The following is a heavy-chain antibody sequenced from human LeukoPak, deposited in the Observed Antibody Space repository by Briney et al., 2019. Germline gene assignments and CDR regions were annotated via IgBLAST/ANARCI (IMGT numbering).Heavy chain of an antibody. V-gene: IGHV3-30*02. CDR3: AKDGNWASVS. D-gene: IGHD7-27*01. CDR1: GFTFS. Sequence: GGSLRLSCVGSGFTFSVHWVRQVPGKGLGWLTFIRHDGTDQDYADSVTGRFTISRDNSKNTVYLQMNSLRPEDTALYYCAKDGNWASVSWGQGTLVTVS. J-gene: IGHJ4*02. CDR2: IRHDGTDQ.